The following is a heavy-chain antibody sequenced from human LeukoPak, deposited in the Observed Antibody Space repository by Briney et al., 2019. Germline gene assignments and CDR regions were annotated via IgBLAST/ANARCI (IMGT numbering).Heavy chain of an antibody. V-gene: IGHV3-30*18. J-gene: IGHJ4*02. CDR1: GFTFSRYG. CDR2: ISYDGNDK. D-gene: IGHD2-2*01. Sequence: PGGSLRLSCAASGFTFSRYGMHWVRQAPGKGLEWVAVISYDGNDKFYGDSVKGRFTISRDNSKNTLYLQMSSLRAEDTAVYYCAKNYCSVTNCPILGWGQGTLVTVSS. CDR3: AKNYCSVTNCPILG.